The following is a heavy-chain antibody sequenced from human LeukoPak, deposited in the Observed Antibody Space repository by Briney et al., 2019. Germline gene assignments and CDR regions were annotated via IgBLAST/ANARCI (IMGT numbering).Heavy chain of an antibody. CDR3: ARGTKYSSSWYDL. V-gene: IGHV3-11*01. Sequence: GGSLRLSCVISGFTFNAYYMSWIRQAPGKGLEWVSYITPSGATIFYADSVKGRFTISRDNAKSSLYLQMTGLRAEDTAVYFCARGTKYSSSWYDLWGQGTLVTVSS. J-gene: IGHJ5*02. CDR2: ITPSGATI. CDR1: GFTFNAYY. D-gene: IGHD2-2*01.